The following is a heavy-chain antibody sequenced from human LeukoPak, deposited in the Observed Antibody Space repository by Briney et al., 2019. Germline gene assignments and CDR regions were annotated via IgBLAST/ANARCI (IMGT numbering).Heavy chain of an antibody. CDR1: GFTFSSYW. CDR3: ARASATHSEDDYGDADWYFDL. Sequence: GGSLRLSCAASGFTFSSYWMHWVRQAPGKGLVWVSRINSDGSRTSYADSVKGRFTISRDNAKNTLYLQMNSLRAEDTAVYYCARASATHSEDDYGDADWYFDLWGRGTLVTVSS. J-gene: IGHJ2*01. V-gene: IGHV3-74*01. D-gene: IGHD4-17*01. CDR2: INSDGSRT.